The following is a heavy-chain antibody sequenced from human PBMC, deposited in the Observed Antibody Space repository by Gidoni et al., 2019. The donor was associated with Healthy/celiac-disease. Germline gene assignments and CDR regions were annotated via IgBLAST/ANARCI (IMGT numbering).Heavy chain of an antibody. V-gene: IGHV4-34*01. CDR2: INHSGST. CDR1: GGSFSGYY. Sequence: QVQLQQWGAGLLKPSETLSLTCAVYGGSFSGYYWSWLRQPPGKGLEWIGEINHSGSTNYNPSLKSRVTISVDTSKNQFSLKLSSVTAADTAVYYCARAPIAVGGASFDYWGQGTLVTVSS. D-gene: IGHD6-19*01. CDR3: ARAPIAVGGASFDY. J-gene: IGHJ4*02.